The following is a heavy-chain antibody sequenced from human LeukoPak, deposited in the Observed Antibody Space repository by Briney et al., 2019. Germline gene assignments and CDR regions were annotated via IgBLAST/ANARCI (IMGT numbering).Heavy chain of an antibody. V-gene: IGHV3-21*01. D-gene: IGHD3-22*01. CDR3: ARDVYDSSGYYAIDY. CDR1: GFTFSSYE. Sequence: PGGSLRLSCAASGFTFSSYEMNWVRQAPGEGLEWVSSISSSSTYIYYADSVKGRFTISRDNARNSLYLQMNSLRAEDTAVYYCARDVYDSSGYYAIDYWGQGTLVTVSS. J-gene: IGHJ4*02. CDR2: ISSSSTYI.